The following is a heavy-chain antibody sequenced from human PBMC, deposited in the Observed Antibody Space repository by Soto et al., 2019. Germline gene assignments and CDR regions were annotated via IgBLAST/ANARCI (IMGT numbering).Heavy chain of an antibody. CDR3: ARRGSSSWYNYYYMDV. J-gene: IGHJ6*03. CDR1: GGSISSSSYY. Sequence: TLSLTCTVSGGSISSSSYYWGWIRQPPGKGLEWIGSIYYSGSTYYNPSLKSRVTISVDTSKNQFSLKLSSVTAADTAVYYCARRGSSSWYNYYYMDVWGKGTTVTVSS. CDR2: IYYSGST. V-gene: IGHV4-39*01. D-gene: IGHD6-13*01.